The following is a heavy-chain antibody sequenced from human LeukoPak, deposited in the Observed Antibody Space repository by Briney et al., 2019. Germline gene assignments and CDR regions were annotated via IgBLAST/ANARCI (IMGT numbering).Heavy chain of an antibody. CDR2: VSAGGDNT. D-gene: IGHD3-16*02. CDR3: AKDSQYDFVWGSYHYTGYYYMDV. V-gene: IGHV3-23*01. Sequence: GGSLRLSCTASGFTFTNYAVNWVSQVPGKGREWVSAVSAGGDNTYYADFVKGRFTISRDNSNNTLFLQMNSLRAEDTAIYYCAKDSQYDFVWGSYHYTGYYYMDVWGKGTTVTVSS. J-gene: IGHJ6*03. CDR1: GFTFTNYA.